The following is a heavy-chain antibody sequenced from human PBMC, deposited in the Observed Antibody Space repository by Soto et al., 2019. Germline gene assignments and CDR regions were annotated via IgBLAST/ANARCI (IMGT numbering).Heavy chain of an antibody. CDR2: IYYSGGT. CDR1: GGSISSYY. J-gene: IGHJ3*02. D-gene: IGHD2-15*01. Sequence: QVQLQESGPGLVKPSETLSLTCTVSGGSISSYYWSWIRQPPGKGLEWIGYIYYSGGTNYNPSLKSRVTISVDTSKNQFSLKLSSVTAADTAVYYCARRDRYCSGGRCFPGAFDIWGQGTMVTVSS. V-gene: IGHV4-59*08. CDR3: ARRDRYCSGGRCFPGAFDI.